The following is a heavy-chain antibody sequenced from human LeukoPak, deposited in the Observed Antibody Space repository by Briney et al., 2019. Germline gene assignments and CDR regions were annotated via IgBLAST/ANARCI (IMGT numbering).Heavy chain of an antibody. V-gene: IGHV1-69*01. CDR1: GGTFSSYA. J-gene: IGHJ4*02. CDR2: IIPIFGTA. Sequence: SVKVSCKASGGTFSSYAISWVRQAPGQGLEWMGGIIPIFGTANYAQKFQGRVTITAGESTSTAYMELSSLRSEDTAVYYCARGARSGYYFDYWGQGTLVTVSS. CDR3: ARGARSGYYFDY. D-gene: IGHD1-14*01.